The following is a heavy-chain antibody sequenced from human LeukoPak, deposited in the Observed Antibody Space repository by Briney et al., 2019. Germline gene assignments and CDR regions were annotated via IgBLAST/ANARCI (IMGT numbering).Heavy chain of an antibody. CDR3: ARLLSSATWGAFDI. J-gene: IGHJ3*02. CDR1: GYYFTSYW. D-gene: IGHD6-25*01. Sequence: GESLKISCKGSGYYFTSYWIGWGRRMPGKGLEWRGMINPGESDTRYSTSFQGEGTISANKSNRNAYQQWSSLKASDTAMYYCARLLSSATWGAFDIWGQGTVVTVSS. CDR2: INPGESDT. V-gene: IGHV5-51*01.